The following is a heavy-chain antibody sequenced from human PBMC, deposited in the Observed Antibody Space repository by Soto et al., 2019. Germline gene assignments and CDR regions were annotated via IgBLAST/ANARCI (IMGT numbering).Heavy chain of an antibody. Sequence: EVQLVESGGGLVQPGGSLRLSCAASGFTVSSKYMSWVRQAPGKGLEWVSLIQSGGPTYYADSVKGRFTISRDTSENTVHLQMDSLSAEHTAVSYCARDDVLCDGGRCYGLPLDVWGKGTTVTVSS. V-gene: IGHV3-66*01. D-gene: IGHD2-15*01. CDR2: IQSGGPT. CDR1: GFTVSSKY. CDR3: ARDDVLCDGGRCYGLPLDV. J-gene: IGHJ6*04.